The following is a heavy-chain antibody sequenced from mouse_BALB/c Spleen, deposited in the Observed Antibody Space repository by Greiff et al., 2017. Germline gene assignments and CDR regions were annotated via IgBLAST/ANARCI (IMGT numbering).Heavy chain of an antibody. Sequence: EVQVVESGGGLVKPGGSLKLSCAASGFTFSSYAMSWVRQTPEKRLEWVASISSGGSTYYPDSVKGRFTISRDNARNILYLQMSSLRSEDTAMYYCARASLLLRTLYAMDYWGQGTSVTVSS. V-gene: IGHV5-6-5*01. D-gene: IGHD1-1*01. CDR2: ISSGGST. J-gene: IGHJ4*01. CDR3: ARASLLLRTLYAMDY. CDR1: GFTFSSYA.